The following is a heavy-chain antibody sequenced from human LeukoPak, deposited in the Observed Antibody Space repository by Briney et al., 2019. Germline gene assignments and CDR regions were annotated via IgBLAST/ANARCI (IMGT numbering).Heavy chain of an antibody. CDR1: GFTFDDYG. J-gene: IGHJ3*02. Sequence: GGSLRLSCAASGFTFDDYGMSWVRQAPGKGLEWVSGINWNGGSTGYADSVKGRFTISRDNAKNSLYLQMNSLRAEDTALYYCARYGDYNFGSYAFDIWGQGTMVTVS. V-gene: IGHV3-20*04. CDR2: INWNGGST. CDR3: ARYGDYNFGSYAFDI. D-gene: IGHD4-17*01.